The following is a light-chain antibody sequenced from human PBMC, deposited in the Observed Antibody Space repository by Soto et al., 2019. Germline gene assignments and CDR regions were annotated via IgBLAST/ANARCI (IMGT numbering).Light chain of an antibody. CDR2: GAF. Sequence: EVVLTQSPATLSVSPGERATLSCRTSQSVGNNLAWYQQKPGQAPRLLMYGAFIRAPGLPVRFRGTGSGTEFTLTISRLESEDFAVYFCQQYDSSPRTFGQGTKVEIK. V-gene: IGKV3-15*01. J-gene: IGKJ1*01. CDR1: QSVGNN. CDR3: QQYDSSPRT.